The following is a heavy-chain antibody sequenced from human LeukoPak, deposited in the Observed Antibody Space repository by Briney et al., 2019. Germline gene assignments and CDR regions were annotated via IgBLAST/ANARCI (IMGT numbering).Heavy chain of an antibody. CDR2: IYPGDSDT. CDR1: GYRFTSYW. CDR3: ARWSNWNSAFDI. D-gene: IGHD1/OR15-1a*01. V-gene: IGHV5-51*01. J-gene: IGHJ3*02. Sequence: GGSLQISCKGSGYRFTSYWIGWGRQLPGKGLEWMGIIYPGDSDTRYSPSFQGQVTISADKFISTAYLQWSSLKASDTAMYYCARWSNWNSAFDIWGQGTMVTVSS.